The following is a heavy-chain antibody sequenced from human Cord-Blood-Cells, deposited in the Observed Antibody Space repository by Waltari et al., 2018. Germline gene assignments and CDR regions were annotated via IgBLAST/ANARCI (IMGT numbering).Heavy chain of an antibody. CDR2: IKAYNGNT. CDR1: GYTFTSYG. J-gene: IGHJ5*02. Sequence: QVQLVQSGAEVKKPGASVKVSCTASGYTFTSYGISWVRQAPGQGLEWMGWIKAYNGNTNYAQRPQGRITITTDTSTSTGYMELGSLRADDPAVYYWARGKDDSSGWFDPWGQGTLVTVSS. CDR3: ARGKDDSSGWFDP. D-gene: IGHD3-22*01. V-gene: IGHV1-18*01.